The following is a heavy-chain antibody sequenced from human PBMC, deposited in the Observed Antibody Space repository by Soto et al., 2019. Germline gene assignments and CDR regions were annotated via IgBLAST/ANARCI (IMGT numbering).Heavy chain of an antibody. D-gene: IGHD6-19*01. V-gene: IGHV3-23*01. CDR1: GFTFSSFA. CDR2: ISGTGAIT. CDR3: AKGNSGSGWLD. J-gene: IGHJ4*02. Sequence: EVQLLESGGGLVQPGGSLRLSCAASGFTFSSFAMSWVRQAPGKGLEWVSAISGTGAITYYADSVKGRFTISRDNSKNTLYLQMNSLRAEDTAVYYCAKGNSGSGWLDWGQGTLVTVSS.